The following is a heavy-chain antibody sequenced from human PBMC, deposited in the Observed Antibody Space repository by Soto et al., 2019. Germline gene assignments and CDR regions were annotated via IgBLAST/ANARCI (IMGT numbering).Heavy chain of an antibody. CDR1: GFSFSSYG. CDR3: ARADDYGDNGLDY. CDR2: ILDDGSDK. V-gene: IGHV3-33*01. J-gene: IGHJ4*02. Sequence: QVQLVEAGGGVVQPGRSLRLSCAASGFSFSSYGMQWVRQAPGKGLEWAAVILDDGSDKDYTDAVKGTFTISRDNSKNTQYLEIMNQRDEDHAVYYCARADDYGDNGLDYWGQGTLVTACS. D-gene: IGHD4-17*01.